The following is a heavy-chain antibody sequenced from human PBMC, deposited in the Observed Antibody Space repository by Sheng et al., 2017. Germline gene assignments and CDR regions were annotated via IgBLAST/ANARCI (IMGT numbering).Heavy chain of an antibody. J-gene: IGHJ6*02. V-gene: IGHV3-23*04. CDR3: AKDRRNEWLAYYYYYGMDV. D-gene: IGHD6-19*01. CDR1: GFSFSNYA. Sequence: VQLVESGGGVVQPGRSLRLSCAASGFSFSNYAMNWVRQAPGKGPEWVSGIRGSGGATFYVDSVKGRFTISRDNSKNTLYLQMNSLRAEDTAVYYCAKDRRNEWLAYYYYYGMDVWDQGP. CDR2: IRGSGGAT.